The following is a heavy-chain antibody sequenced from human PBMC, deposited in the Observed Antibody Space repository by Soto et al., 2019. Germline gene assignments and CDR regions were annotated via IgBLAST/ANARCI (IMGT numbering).Heavy chain of an antibody. CDR3: ARVGGGNDYFDY. J-gene: IGHJ4*02. CDR1: GGTFSSYA. Sequence: QVQLVQSGAEVKKPGSSVKVSCKASGGTFSSYAISWVRQAPGQGLAWMGGIIPIFGTANYAQKFQGRVTITADESTSTAYMELSRLRYEDTAVYYCARVGGGNDYFDYWGQGTLVTVSS. V-gene: IGHV1-69*01. D-gene: IGHD2-15*01. CDR2: IIPIFGTA.